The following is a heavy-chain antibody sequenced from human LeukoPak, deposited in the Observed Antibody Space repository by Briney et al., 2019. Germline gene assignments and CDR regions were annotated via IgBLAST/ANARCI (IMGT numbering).Heavy chain of an antibody. Sequence: SETLSLTCTVSGGSIRSYYWSWIRQPAGKGLEWIGRIYSSGSTNYNPSLKSRVTMSVDTSKNHFSLKLSSVTAADTAVYYCARGPIVGTYYFDYWGQGTLVTVSS. D-gene: IGHD1-26*01. CDR2: IYSSGST. CDR3: ARGPIVGTYYFDY. CDR1: GGSIRSYY. J-gene: IGHJ4*02. V-gene: IGHV4-4*07.